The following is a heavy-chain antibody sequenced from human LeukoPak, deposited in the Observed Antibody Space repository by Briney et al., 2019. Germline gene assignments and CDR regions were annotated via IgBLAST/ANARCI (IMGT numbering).Heavy chain of an antibody. CDR2: ISSSSSYI. D-gene: IGHD3-3*01. CDR1: GFTFSTYD. CDR3: ARDEGVDYY. V-gene: IGHV3-21*01. Sequence: GGSLRLSCAASGFTFSTYDMNWVRQTSGKGLEWVSSISSSSSYIYYADSVKGRFTISRDNAKNSLYLQMNSLRAEDTAVYYCARDEGVDYYWGQGTLVTVSS. J-gene: IGHJ4*02.